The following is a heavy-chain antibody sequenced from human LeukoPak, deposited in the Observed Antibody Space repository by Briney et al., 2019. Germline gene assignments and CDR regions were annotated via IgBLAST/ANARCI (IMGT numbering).Heavy chain of an antibody. D-gene: IGHD2-15*01. Sequence: GGSLRLSCAASGFTFSSYEMNWVRQAPGKGREWVSYISSSGSTIYYADSVKGRFTITRDNSKNTLYLQMNSLRAEDTAVYYCARDLWHCSGGSCHSSWFDPWGQGTLVTVSS. CDR3: ARDLWHCSGGSCHSSWFDP. CDR2: ISSSGSTI. V-gene: IGHV3-48*03. CDR1: GFTFSSYE. J-gene: IGHJ5*02.